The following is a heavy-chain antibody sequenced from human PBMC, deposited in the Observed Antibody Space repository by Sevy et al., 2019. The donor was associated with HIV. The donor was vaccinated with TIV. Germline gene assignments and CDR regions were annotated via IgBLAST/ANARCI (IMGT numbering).Heavy chain of an antibody. Sequence: SETLSLTCAVSGYSITSGYLWGWIRQPPGKGLEWIGSVFHGGSNYYNPSLNSRVIISVDTSKNQFSLKLNSVTAADTAVYYCARHSHGSGTYYVPFDSWGQGTLVTVSS. CDR3: ARHSHGSGTYYVPFDS. CDR1: GYSITSGYL. J-gene: IGHJ4*02. CDR2: VFHGGSN. D-gene: IGHD3-10*01. V-gene: IGHV4-38-2*01.